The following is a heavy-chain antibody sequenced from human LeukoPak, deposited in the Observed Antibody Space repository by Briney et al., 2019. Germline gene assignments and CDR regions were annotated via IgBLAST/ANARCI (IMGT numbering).Heavy chain of an antibody. Sequence: PSETLSLTCAVYGGSSSGYYWSWIRQPPGKGLEWIGEINHSGSTNYNPSLKSRVTISVDTSKNQFSLKLSSVTAADTAVYYCARGGELHDYWGQGTLVTVSS. J-gene: IGHJ4*02. D-gene: IGHD3-10*01. CDR3: ARGGELHDY. CDR1: GGSSSGYY. V-gene: IGHV4-34*01. CDR2: INHSGST.